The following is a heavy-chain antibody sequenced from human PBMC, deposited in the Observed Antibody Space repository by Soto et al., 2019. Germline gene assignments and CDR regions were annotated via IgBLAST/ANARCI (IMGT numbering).Heavy chain of an antibody. CDR2: IYISENT. CDR1: GGSISSDY. V-gene: IGHV4-4*07. Sequence: PSETLSLTCTVSGGSISSDYWSWIRQPAGKGLEWIGRIYISENTHYNPSLRSRVSMSLDTSKNQLSLNLSSVTAADTAVYYCARGVGRSSWTSFASWRQGTLVNV. CDR3: ARGVGRSSWTSFAS. J-gene: IGHJ5*02. D-gene: IGHD6-13*01.